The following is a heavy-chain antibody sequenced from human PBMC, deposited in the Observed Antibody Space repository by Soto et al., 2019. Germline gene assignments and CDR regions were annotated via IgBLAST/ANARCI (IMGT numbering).Heavy chain of an antibody. CDR2: ISPMFGAA. V-gene: IGHV1-69*19. D-gene: IGHD3-10*01. Sequence: QVQLVQSGAEMKKPGSSVKVSCQSSGGTFNTYAMNWVRQATGQGPEWMGDISPMFGAAYYAPKFQGRINITADDSTGTSHMRLSSLTSEDTALYFCAREVQVHTPAFVYWGQGTLVTVSS. CDR3: AREVQVHTPAFVY. J-gene: IGHJ4*02. CDR1: GGTFNTYA.